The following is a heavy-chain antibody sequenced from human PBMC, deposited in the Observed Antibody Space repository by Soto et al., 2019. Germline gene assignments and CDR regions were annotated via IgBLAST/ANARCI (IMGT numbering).Heavy chain of an antibody. CDR3: AKTGLPAVDY. J-gene: IGHJ4*02. CDR1: GFTFSDSA. V-gene: IGHV3-23*01. CDR2: ITGSGGNT. D-gene: IGHD1-1*01. Sequence: HPGGSLRLSCAASGFTFSDSAMNWVRQAPGKGPEWVSAITGSGGNTYYADSVKGRFTISRDNSKNTLYLQMSSLRAGDTAVYYCAKTGLPAVDYWGQGTLVTVSS.